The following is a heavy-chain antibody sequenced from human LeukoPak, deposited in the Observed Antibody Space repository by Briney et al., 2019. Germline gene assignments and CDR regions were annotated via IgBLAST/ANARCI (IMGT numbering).Heavy chain of an antibody. D-gene: IGHD3-3*01. CDR3: ARDWWSGYLDY. Sequence: SETLSLTCTVSGGSISSSSYYWGWIRQPPGKGLEWIGSIYYSGSTYYNPSLKSRVTISVDTSKNQFSLKLSSVTAADTAVYYCARDWWSGYLDYWGQGTLVTVSS. CDR2: IYYSGST. V-gene: IGHV4-39*02. J-gene: IGHJ4*02. CDR1: GGSISSSSYY.